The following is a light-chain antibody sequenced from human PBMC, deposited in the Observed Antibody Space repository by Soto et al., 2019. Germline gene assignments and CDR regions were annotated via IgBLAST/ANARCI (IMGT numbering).Light chain of an antibody. V-gene: IGKV1-5*03. J-gene: IGKJ3*01. CDR3: QQYDSNPFT. CDR1: QNIGAW. Sequence: IQMTQSPSTLSASVGDRVTITCRASQNIGAWLAWYQHKQGKAPKLLIFMASTLESEVPSRFSGSGSGTEFTLTIRGLQPDDFASYYCQQYDSNPFTFGPGTTVDIK. CDR2: MAS.